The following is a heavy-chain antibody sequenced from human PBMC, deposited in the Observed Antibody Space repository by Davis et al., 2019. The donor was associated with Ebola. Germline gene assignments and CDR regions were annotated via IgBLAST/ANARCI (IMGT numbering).Heavy chain of an antibody. J-gene: IGHJ6*04. CDR1: GFTFSSNS. Sequence: PGGSLRLSCAASGFTFSSNSMNWVRQAPGKGLEWVSFISSSSNYIYYADSVKGRFTVSRDNAKNSLYLQMNSLRAEDTAVYYCARGTGMDVWGKGTTVTVSS. CDR3: ARGTGMDV. V-gene: IGHV3-21*01. D-gene: IGHD2-8*01. CDR2: ISSSSNYI.